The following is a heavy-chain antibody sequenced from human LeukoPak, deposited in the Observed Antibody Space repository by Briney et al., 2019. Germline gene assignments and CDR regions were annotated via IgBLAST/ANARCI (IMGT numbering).Heavy chain of an antibody. CDR1: GFTFSNYA. V-gene: IGHV3-23*01. CDR2: ISSSARSA. J-gene: IGHJ3*02. CDR3: AKDQRSGEYNYGWGPFDI. D-gene: IGHD5-18*01. Sequence: GGSLRLSCAVSGFTFSNYAMNWVRQAPGKGLEWVSSISSSARSAVYGDSVGGRFTISRVNAENTLYPQMNNLRADDTAIYYCAKDQRSGEYNYGWGPFDIWGQGTMVTVSS.